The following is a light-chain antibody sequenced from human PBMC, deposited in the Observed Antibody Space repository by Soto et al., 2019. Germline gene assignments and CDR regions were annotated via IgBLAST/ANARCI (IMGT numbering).Light chain of an antibody. CDR2: EVS. V-gene: IGKV1-5*03. J-gene: IGKJ1*01. CDR1: RSLSGW. CDR3: QQYYGAWT. Sequence: DFKMTQSPSTLSASVGDRVTITCRASRSLSGWLAWYQQKPGKAPKLLIYEVSTLESGVPSRFSGSGSGTEFTLTISSLQPDDSATYYCQQYYGAWTFGQGTKVEIK.